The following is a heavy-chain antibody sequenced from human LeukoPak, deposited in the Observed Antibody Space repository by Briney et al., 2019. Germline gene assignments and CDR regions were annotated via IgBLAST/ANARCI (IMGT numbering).Heavy chain of an antibody. V-gene: IGHV3-7*03. CDR2: IKQDGSEK. CDR1: GITFGDYG. CDR3: AREVHYDFWSGECYFDY. J-gene: IGHJ4*02. D-gene: IGHD3-3*01. Sequence: GGSLRLSCTASGITFGDYGVSWFRQAPGKGLEWVANIKQDGSEKYYVDSVKGRFTISRDNAKNSLYLQMNSLRAEDTAVYYCAREVHYDFWSGECYFDYWGQGTLVTVSS.